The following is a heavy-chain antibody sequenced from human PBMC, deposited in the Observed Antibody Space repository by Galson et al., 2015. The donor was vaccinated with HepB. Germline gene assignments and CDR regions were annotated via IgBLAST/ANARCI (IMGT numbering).Heavy chain of an antibody. J-gene: IGHJ6*03. Sequence: SLRLSCAASGFTFSSYGMHWVRQAPGKGLEWVAVIWYDGSNKYYADSVKGRFTISGDNSKNTLYLQMNSLRAEDTAVYYCARGYCSSTSCQGTGYYYMDVWVKGTTVTVSS. D-gene: IGHD2-2*01. CDR2: IWYDGSNK. CDR3: ARGYCSSTSCQGTGYYYMDV. CDR1: GFTFSSYG. V-gene: IGHV3-33*01.